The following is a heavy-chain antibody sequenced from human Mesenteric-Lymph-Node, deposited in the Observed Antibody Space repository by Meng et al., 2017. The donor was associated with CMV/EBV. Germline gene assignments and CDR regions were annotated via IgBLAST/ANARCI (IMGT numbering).Heavy chain of an antibody. D-gene: IGHD1-26*01. Sequence: ASVKVSCKASGYTFTGYYMHWVRQAPGQGLEWMGWINPNSGGTNYAQKFQGRVTMTRDTAMTTAAMELSRLTSDDTAVYYCARDPNSGSPYWGQGTLVTVSS. CDR2: INPNSGGT. CDR3: ARDPNSGSPY. J-gene: IGHJ4*02. CDR1: GYTFTGYY. V-gene: IGHV1-2*02.